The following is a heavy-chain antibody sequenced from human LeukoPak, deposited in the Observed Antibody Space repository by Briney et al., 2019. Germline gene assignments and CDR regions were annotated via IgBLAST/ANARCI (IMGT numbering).Heavy chain of an antibody. CDR3: ARSRGFGLAAAGTKLPRL. V-gene: IGHV4-34*01. J-gene: IGHJ4*02. CDR1: GGSFSGYY. CDR2: INHSGST. Sequence: PSETLSLTCAVYGGSFSGYYWSWIRQPPGKGLEGIGEINHSGSTNYNPSLKSRVTISVDTSKNQFSLKLSSVTAADTAVYYCARSRGFGLAAAGTKLPRLWGQGTLVTVSS. D-gene: IGHD6-13*01.